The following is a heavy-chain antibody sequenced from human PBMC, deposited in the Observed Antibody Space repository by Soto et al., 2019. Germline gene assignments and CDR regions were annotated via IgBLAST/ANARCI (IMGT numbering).Heavy chain of an antibody. CDR3: ARVRGMVRGVKLPFDP. V-gene: IGHV4-34*01. Sequence: ETLSLTCAVYGGSFSGYYWSWIRQPPGKGLEWIGEINHSGSTNYNPSLKSRVTISVDTSKNQFSLKLSSVTAADTAVYYCARVRGMVRGVKLPFDPWGQGNLVTGSS. D-gene: IGHD3-10*01. J-gene: IGHJ5*02. CDR2: INHSGST. CDR1: GGSFSGYY.